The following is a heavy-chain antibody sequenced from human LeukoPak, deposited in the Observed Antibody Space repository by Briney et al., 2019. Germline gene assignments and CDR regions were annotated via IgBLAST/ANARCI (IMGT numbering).Heavy chain of an antibody. Sequence: GGSLRLSCAASGFTFSTYGITWVRQAPGKGLEWVSGVSGSSGNTYYVDSVKGRFTISRDNSKNTVYLQMNSLRAEDSALYYCTKWNGYADYWDQGILVTVSS. CDR1: GFTFSTYG. J-gene: IGHJ4*02. V-gene: IGHV3-23*01. CDR3: TKWNGYADY. D-gene: IGHD5-12*01. CDR2: VSGSSGNT.